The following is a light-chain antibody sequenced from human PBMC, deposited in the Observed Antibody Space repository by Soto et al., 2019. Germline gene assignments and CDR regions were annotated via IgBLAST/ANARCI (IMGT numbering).Light chain of an antibody. V-gene: IGLV1-40*01. CDR2: GNT. J-gene: IGLJ1*01. Sequence: QSVLTQPPSVSGAPGQRLTLSCTGSSSNIGAGYDVHWYQQLPGAAPKVVIYGNTNRPSGVPDRFSGSKSGPSASLVITGLQAEDEPDYYSLSYDKSLSGYVFGAGTKVTV. CDR3: LSYDKSLSGYV. CDR1: SSNIGAGYD.